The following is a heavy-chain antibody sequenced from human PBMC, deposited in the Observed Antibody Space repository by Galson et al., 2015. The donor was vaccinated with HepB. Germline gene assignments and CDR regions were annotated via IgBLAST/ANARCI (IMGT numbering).Heavy chain of an antibody. CDR2: IYYGGTT. CDR3: ARHGTAATGTWYFDL. J-gene: IGHJ2*01. D-gene: IGHD1-1*01. V-gene: IGHV4-39*01. Sequence: SETLSLTCTVSGDSISSNNYYWGWVRQPPGKGLEWIGSIYYGGTTYYNPSLKSRVSISVDTSKNQFSLKQYSVTAADTAVFYCARHGTAATGTWYFDLWGRGTLVTVSS. CDR1: GDSISSNNYY.